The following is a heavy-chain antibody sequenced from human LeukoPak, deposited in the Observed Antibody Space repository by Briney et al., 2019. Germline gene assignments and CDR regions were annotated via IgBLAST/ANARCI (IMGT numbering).Heavy chain of an antibody. CDR2: ISYDGNNI. CDR3: ARGCAWACYDSTGDYHLDY. V-gene: IGHV3-30-3*01. D-gene: IGHD3-22*01. J-gene: IGHJ4*02. CDR1: GFTFRTNT. Sequence: GGSLRLSCAASGFTFRTNTMHWVRQAPGKGLEWVALISYDGNNIQYADSVKGRFTISRDNSKNTLYLQMNSLRAEDTAIYFSARGCAWACYDSTGDYHLDYWGQGTLVTVSS.